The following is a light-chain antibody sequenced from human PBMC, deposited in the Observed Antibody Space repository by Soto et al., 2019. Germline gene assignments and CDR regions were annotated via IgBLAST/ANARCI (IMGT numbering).Light chain of an antibody. CDR1: RSLLHSNGYNF. CDR2: LGS. CDR3: MQALQTPIT. V-gene: IGKV2-28*01. J-gene: IGKJ5*01. Sequence: EIVMTQSPLSLPVTPGEPASISCRSSRSLLHSNGYNFLDWYLQKPGQSPQLLIYLGSNRASGVPDRFSGSGSGTEFTLKISRVEAEDVGVYYCMQALQTPITFGQGTRLEIK.